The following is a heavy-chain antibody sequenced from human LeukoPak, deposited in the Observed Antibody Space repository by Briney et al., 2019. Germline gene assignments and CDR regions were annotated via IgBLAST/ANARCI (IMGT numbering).Heavy chain of an antibody. Sequence: KAGGSLRLSCAASGFTFSNYNMNWVRQAPGKGLEWVSSISSSSSYIYYADSVKGRFTISRDDPKNSLYLQMNSLRAEDTAVYYCARDRGSAAAGHWFDPWGQGTLVTVSS. D-gene: IGHD6-13*01. J-gene: IGHJ5*02. V-gene: IGHV3-21*01. CDR1: GFTFSNYN. CDR2: ISSSSSYI. CDR3: ARDRGSAAAGHWFDP.